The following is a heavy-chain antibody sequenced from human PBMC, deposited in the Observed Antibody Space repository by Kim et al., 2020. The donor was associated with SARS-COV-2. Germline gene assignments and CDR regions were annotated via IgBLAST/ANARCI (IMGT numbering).Heavy chain of an antibody. Sequence: SETLSLTCTVSGGSISSYYWSWIRQPPGKGLEWIGYIYYSGSTNYNPSLKSRVTISVDTSKNQFSLKLSSVTAADTAVYYCARRRGAGDWDWTWGQGTLVTVSS. CDR3: ARRRGAGDWDWT. V-gene: IGHV4-59*01. CDR2: IYYSGST. D-gene: IGHD2-21*02. J-gene: IGHJ4*02. CDR1: GGSISSYY.